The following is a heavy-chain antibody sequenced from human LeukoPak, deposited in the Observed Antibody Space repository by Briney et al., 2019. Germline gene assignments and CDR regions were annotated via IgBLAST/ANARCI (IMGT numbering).Heavy chain of an antibody. J-gene: IGHJ4*02. CDR3: AKDRYHYYDSSGYRGYFDY. Sequence: PGGSLRLSCAASGFTFSSYGMHWVRQAPGKGLEWVAFIRYDGSNKYYADSVKGRFTISRDNSKNTLYLQMNSLRAEDTAVYYCAKDRYHYYDSSGYRGYFDYWGQGTLVTVSS. CDR1: GFTFSSYG. V-gene: IGHV3-30*02. CDR2: IRYDGSNK. D-gene: IGHD3-22*01.